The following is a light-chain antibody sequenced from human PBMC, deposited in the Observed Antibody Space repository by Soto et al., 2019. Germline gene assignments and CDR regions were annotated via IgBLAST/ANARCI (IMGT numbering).Light chain of an antibody. CDR3: QHYCSSPPFT. J-gene: IGKJ3*01. Sequence: EIVFMQSPGTLSLSPGERAILSCRASQSITNTYLAWYRQKPGQAPKILIYGASNRATGIPDRFSGSGSGTDFTLTISRLEPEDFAVYYCQHYCSSPPFTFGPGTKVDIK. CDR1: QSITNTY. V-gene: IGKV3-20*01. CDR2: GAS.